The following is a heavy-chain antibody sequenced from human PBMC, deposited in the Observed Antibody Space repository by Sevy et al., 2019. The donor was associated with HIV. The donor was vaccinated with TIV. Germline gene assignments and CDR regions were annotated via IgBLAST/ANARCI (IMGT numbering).Heavy chain of an antibody. CDR2: INHSGST. Sequence: SETLSLTCAVYGGSFSGYYWSWIRQPPGKGLEWIGEINHSGSTNYNPSLKSRVTISVDTSKNQFSLKLSSVTAADTAGYYCARYRVAGNFDYWGQGTLVTVSS. J-gene: IGHJ4*02. V-gene: IGHV4-34*01. CDR1: GGSFSGYY. CDR3: ARYRVAGNFDY. D-gene: IGHD6-19*01.